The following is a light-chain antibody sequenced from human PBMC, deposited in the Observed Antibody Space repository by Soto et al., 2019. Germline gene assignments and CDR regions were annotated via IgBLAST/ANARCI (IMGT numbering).Light chain of an antibody. CDR3: QHHNSGPLT. J-gene: IGKJ4*01. CDR2: DAS. V-gene: IGKV3-11*01. CDR1: QNVGGY. Sequence: EIVLTQSPATLSLSPGDRATLSCRASQNVGGYLAWYHQKPGKAPKLLISDASNRAAGVPARFSGIGSGTDFTLTISSLQPEDVAVYYCQHHNSGPLTFGGGTKVEIK.